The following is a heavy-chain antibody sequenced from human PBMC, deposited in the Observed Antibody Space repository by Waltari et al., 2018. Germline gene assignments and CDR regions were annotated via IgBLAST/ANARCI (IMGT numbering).Heavy chain of an antibody. J-gene: IGHJ4*02. V-gene: IGHV4-38-2*01. Sequence: QVQLQESGPGLVQPSETLSLTCAVSGSSISRGYYWGWIRQPPGKGLEWIGNIYHSGSTYYNPSLKSRVTISVDTSKNQFSLKLRSVTAADTAVYYCARWVGYGDLYFFDSWGQGTLVTVSS. CDR1: GSSISRGYY. CDR2: IYHSGST. CDR3: ARWVGYGDLYFFDS. D-gene: IGHD4-17*01.